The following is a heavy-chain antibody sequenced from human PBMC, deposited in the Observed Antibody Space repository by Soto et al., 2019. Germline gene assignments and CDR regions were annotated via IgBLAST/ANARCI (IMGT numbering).Heavy chain of an antibody. CDR1: GGSISSYY. J-gene: IGHJ6*02. CDR2: IYYSGST. CDR3: ARQVAARPRYYYYYGMDV. Sequence: SETLSLTCTVSGGSISSYYWTWIRQPPGKGLEWIGYIYYSGSTNYNPSLKSRVTISVATSKTQFSLKLSSVTAADTAVYYCARQVAARPRYYYYYGMDVWGQGTTVTVSS. D-gene: IGHD6-6*01. V-gene: IGHV4-59*08.